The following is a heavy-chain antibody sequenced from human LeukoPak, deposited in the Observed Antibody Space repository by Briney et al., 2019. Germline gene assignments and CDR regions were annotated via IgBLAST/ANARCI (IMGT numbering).Heavy chain of an antibody. J-gene: IGHJ3*02. CDR1: GYTFTSYD. D-gene: IGHD3-22*01. V-gene: IGHV1-8*01. CDR2: MNPNSGNT. Sequence: ASVKVSCKASGYTFTSYDINWVRQATGQGLEWMGWMNPNSGNTGYAQKFQGRVTMTRNTSISTAYMELSSLRSEDTAVYYCARVIKDYYDSSGVAFDIWGQGTMVTVSS. CDR3: ARVIKDYYDSSGVAFDI.